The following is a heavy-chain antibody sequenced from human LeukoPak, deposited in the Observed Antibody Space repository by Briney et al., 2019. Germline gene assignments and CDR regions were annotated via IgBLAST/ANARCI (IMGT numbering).Heavy chain of an antibody. CDR3: ARAYCGGDCYYRAFDI. D-gene: IGHD2-21*01. V-gene: IGHV4-34*01. CDR1: GGSFSGYY. J-gene: IGHJ3*02. CDR2: INHSGST. Sequence: PSETLSLTCAVYGGSFSGYYWGWIRQPPGKGLEWIGEINHSGSTNYNPSLKSRVTISVDTSKNQFSLKLSSVTAADTAVYYCARAYCGGDCYYRAFDIWGQGTMVTVSS.